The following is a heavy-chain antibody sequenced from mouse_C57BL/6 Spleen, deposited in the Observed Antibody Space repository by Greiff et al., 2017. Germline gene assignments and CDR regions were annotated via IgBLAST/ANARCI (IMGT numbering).Heavy chain of an antibody. D-gene: IGHD2-5*01. CDR3: ASGAAYYSNYVRDY. J-gene: IGHJ2*01. CDR1: GYTFTSYW. Sequence: QVQLQQPGAELVKPGASVKLSCKASGYTFTSYWMHWVKQRPGQGLEWIGMIHPNSGSTNYNEKFKSKATLTVDTSSSTAYMQLRSLTSEDSAVYYCASGAAYYSNYVRDYWGQGTTLTVSS. V-gene: IGHV1-64*01. CDR2: IHPNSGST.